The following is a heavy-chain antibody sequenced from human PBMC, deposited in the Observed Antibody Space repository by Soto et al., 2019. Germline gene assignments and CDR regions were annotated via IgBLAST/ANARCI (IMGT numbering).Heavy chain of an antibody. D-gene: IGHD3-22*01. CDR3: ARDSGYSETSWFDP. J-gene: IGHJ5*02. V-gene: IGHV4-59*01. Sequence: SETLSLTCTVSGGSISIYYWRWIRDPPGKGLEWIGYIYYSGSTNYNPSLKSRVTISVDTSKNQFSLKLSSVTAADTAVYYCARDSGYSETSWFDPWGQGTLVTVSS. CDR1: GGSISIYY. CDR2: IYYSGST.